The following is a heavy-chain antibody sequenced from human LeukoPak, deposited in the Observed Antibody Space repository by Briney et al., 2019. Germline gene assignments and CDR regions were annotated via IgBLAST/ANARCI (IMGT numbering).Heavy chain of an antibody. CDR1: GGSISSGSYY. J-gene: IGHJ2*01. CDR3: ARVRYGDYGWYFDL. D-gene: IGHD4-17*01. V-gene: IGHV4-61*02. Sequence: SQTLSLTCTVSGGSISSGSYYWSWLRPPAGKGLEWIGRIYTSGSTNYNPSLKSRVTISVDTSKNQFSLKLSSVTAADTAVYYCARVRYGDYGWYFDLWGRGTLVTVSS. CDR2: IYTSGST.